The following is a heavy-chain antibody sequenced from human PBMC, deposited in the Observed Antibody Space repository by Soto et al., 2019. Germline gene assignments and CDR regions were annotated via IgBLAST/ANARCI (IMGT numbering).Heavy chain of an antibody. CDR2: IIPIFGTA. J-gene: IGHJ6*02. D-gene: IGHD2-2*01. V-gene: IGHV1-69*01. CDR3: ARHQYQLRGDYYYYGIDV. Sequence: QVQLVQSGAEVKKPGSSVKVSCKASGGTFSSYAISWVRQAPGQGLVWMGGIIPIFGTANYAQKFQGRVTITADESTSTAFMDLSSLRSEDTAVYYCARHQYQLRGDYYYYGIDVWVQGTTATVSS. CDR1: GGTFSSYA.